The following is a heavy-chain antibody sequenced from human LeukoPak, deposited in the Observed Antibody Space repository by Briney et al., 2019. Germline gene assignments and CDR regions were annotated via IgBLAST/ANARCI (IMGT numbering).Heavy chain of an antibody. Sequence: PSETLSLTCTVSGGSISSGYWSWIRQPPGKGLEWIGYIYYSGSTNYNPSLKSRVTISVDTSKNQFSLKLSSVTAADTAVYYCARYYYDSSGYAIYYYYMDVWGKGTTVTISS. V-gene: IGHV4-59*08. J-gene: IGHJ6*03. CDR3: ARYYYDSSGYAIYYYYMDV. D-gene: IGHD3-22*01. CDR1: GGSISSGY. CDR2: IYYSGST.